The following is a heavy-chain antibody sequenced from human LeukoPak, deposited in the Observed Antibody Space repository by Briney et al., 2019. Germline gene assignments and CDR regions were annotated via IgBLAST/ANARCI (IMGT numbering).Heavy chain of an antibody. CDR2: IYHSGST. CDR3: ARDGEDDYVPNWFDP. Sequence: SETLSLTCTVSGYSISSGYYWGWIRQPPGKGLEWIGSIYHSGSTYYNPSLKSRVTISVDTSKNQFSLKLSSVTAADTAVYYCARDGEDDYVPNWFDPWGQGTLVTVSS. CDR1: GYSISSGYY. D-gene: IGHD3-16*01. V-gene: IGHV4-38-2*02. J-gene: IGHJ5*02.